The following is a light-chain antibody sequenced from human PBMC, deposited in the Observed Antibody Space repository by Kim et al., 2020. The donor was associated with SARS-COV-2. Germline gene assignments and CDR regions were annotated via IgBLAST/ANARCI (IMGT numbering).Light chain of an antibody. J-gene: IGLJ2*01. CDR1: SSDVGGYNF. CDR3: SSYAGSNTLV. Sequence: GQSVPIPCTGTSSDVGGYNFVSWYQQHPGKAPKLMIYEVSKRPSGVPDRFSGSKSGNTASLTVSGLRAEDESDYYCSSYAGSNTLVFGGGTQLTVL. CDR2: EVS. V-gene: IGLV2-8*01.